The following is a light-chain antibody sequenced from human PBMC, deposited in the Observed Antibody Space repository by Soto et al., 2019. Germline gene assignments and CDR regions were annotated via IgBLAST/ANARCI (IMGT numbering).Light chain of an antibody. Sequence: DIQMTQSTSSLSASVGDRVTITCRASQTITNYLNWYQHKPGKAPKLLIYAASSLQSGVPSRFSGSGSGTDFTLTISSLQPEDFATYFCQQSHITPFTFGPGTKVDIK. J-gene: IGKJ3*01. CDR2: AAS. CDR1: QTITNY. V-gene: IGKV1-39*01. CDR3: QQSHITPFT.